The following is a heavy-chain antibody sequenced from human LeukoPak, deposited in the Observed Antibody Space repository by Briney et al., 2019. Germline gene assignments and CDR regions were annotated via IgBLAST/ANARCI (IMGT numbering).Heavy chain of an antibody. CDR2: INPSDSTT. CDR3: ARGVLL. Sequence: GASVKVSCKASGYTFTSYYVHWVRQAPGQGLEWMGVINPSDSTTSYAQKFQGRVTMTRDMSTSTVYMELSSLRSEDTAVYYCARGVLLWGQGTLVTVSS. J-gene: IGHJ4*02. CDR1: GYTFTSYY. D-gene: IGHD1-26*01. V-gene: IGHV1-46*01.